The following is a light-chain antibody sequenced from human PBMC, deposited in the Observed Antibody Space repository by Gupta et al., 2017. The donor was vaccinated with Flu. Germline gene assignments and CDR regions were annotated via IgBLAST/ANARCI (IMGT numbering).Light chain of an antibody. CDR1: SSNIGSNY. J-gene: IGLJ3*02. CDR3: AAWDDSRSGWV. Sequence: QSVLPQPPSSSGPPGQRVTISCSGSSSNIGSNYVYWYQQLPGTAPKLLIYRNNQRPSGVPDRFSGSKSGTSAALAISGRRAEDEADYYCAAWDDSRSGWVFGGGTKLTVL. V-gene: IGLV1-47*01. CDR2: RNN.